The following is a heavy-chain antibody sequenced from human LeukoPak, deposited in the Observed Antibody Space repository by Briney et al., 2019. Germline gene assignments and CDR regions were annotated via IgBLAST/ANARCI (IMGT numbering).Heavy chain of an antibody. CDR3: VRDVPRTSGP. Sequence: GGSLRLSCAASGFTFSSEWMHWVRQAPGRGLVWISHIDGNGRTTNYGDSVRGRFTVSRDNAKNTLYLQMNSLRAEDTAVYYCVRDVPRTSGPWGQGTLVTVSS. CDR1: GFTFSSEW. J-gene: IGHJ5*02. D-gene: IGHD3-10*01. CDR2: IDGNGRTT. V-gene: IGHV3-74*01.